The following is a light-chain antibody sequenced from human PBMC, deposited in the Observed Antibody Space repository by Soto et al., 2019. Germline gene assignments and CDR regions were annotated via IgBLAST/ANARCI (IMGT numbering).Light chain of an antibody. CDR2: GAS. J-gene: IGKJ4*01. CDR1: QSVSSNN. V-gene: IGKV3-20*01. Sequence: TQSPATLYVSHVERATLSCRASQSVSSNNLAWYQQKPGQAPRLLNYGASSRATGIPDRFTGSGSGTDFTLTISRLEPEDFAVYYCQQYGSSPLTFGGGTKVDIK. CDR3: QQYGSSPLT.